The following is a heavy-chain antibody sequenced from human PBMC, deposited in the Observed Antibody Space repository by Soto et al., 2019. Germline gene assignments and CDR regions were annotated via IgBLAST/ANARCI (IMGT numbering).Heavy chain of an antibody. CDR3: AKQLLPVAGYLHGMDV. V-gene: IGHV3-30*18. J-gene: IGHJ6*02. Sequence: QVQLVESGGGVVQPGRSLRLSCAASGFTFSSYGMHWVRQAPGKGLEWVAVISHDGSNKYFADTVKGRFTISRDNSQIKLYLQMNSLRAEDTAVYYCAKQLLPVAGYLHGMDVWGQGTTVTVSS. CDR2: ISHDGSNK. CDR1: GFTFSSYG. D-gene: IGHD6-19*01.